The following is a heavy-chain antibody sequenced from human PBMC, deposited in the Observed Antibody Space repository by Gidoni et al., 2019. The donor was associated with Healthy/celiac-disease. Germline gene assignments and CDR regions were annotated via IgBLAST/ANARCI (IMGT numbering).Heavy chain of an antibody. CDR2: ISYDGSNK. CDR1: GFTCSSYA. Sequence: QVQLVASGGGGAQPGRSLRLSCAASGFTCSSYAMHWVRQAPGKGLEWVAVISYDGSNKYYADAVKGRFTISIDNSKNTLYLQMNSLRAEDTAVYYCARDFGIVVVVAAFDYWGQGTLVTVSS. V-gene: IGHV3-30-3*01. CDR3: ARDFGIVVVVAAFDY. J-gene: IGHJ4*02. D-gene: IGHD2-15*01.